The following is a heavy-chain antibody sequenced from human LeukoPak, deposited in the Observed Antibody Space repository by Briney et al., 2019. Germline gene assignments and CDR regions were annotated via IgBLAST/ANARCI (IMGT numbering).Heavy chain of an antibody. Sequence: ASMKVSCKTSGYTFTGYYMHWVRQAPGQGLEWMGRINPNSGGTDYAQKFQGRVTMTRDTSISTAYMELSRLRSDDTAVYYCATGTVSDGNYWGQGTLVTVSS. CDR1: GYTFTGYY. CDR3: ATGTVSDGNY. D-gene: IGHD4-17*01. CDR2: INPNSGGT. J-gene: IGHJ4*02. V-gene: IGHV1-2*02.